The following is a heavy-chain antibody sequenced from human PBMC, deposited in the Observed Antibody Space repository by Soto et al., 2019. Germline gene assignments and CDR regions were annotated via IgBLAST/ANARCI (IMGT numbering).Heavy chain of an antibody. Sequence: ASVKVSCKASGYTFTSYDINWVRQATGQGLEWMGWMNPNSGNTGYAQKFQGRVTMTRNTSISTAYMELSSLRSEDTAVYYCARTQSRRYYDFWSGYLDAFDIWGQGTMVTV. CDR2: MNPNSGNT. CDR1: GYTFTSYD. J-gene: IGHJ3*02. D-gene: IGHD3-3*01. V-gene: IGHV1-8*01. CDR3: ARTQSRRYYDFWSGYLDAFDI.